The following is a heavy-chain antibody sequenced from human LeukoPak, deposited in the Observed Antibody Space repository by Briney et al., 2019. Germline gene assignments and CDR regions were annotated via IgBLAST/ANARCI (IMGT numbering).Heavy chain of an antibody. V-gene: IGHV4-30-2*01. J-gene: IGHJ6*02. CDR3: ARDPTYGMDV. Sequence: SETLSLTCTVSGGSISSGGYYWSWIRQPPGKGLEWIGYIYHSGSTYYNPSLKSRVTISVDRSKNQFSLKLSSVTAADTAVYYCARDPTYGMDVWGQGTTVTVSS. CDR2: IYHSGST. CDR1: GGSISSGGYY.